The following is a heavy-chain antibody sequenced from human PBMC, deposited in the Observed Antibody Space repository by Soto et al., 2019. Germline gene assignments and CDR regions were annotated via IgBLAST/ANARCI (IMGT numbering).Heavy chain of an antibody. CDR3: AKGYYYDSSGYSRGAFDV. J-gene: IGHJ3*01. CDR1: GFTFSSYA. Sequence: GGSLRLSCAASGFTFSSYAMSWVRQAPGKGLEWVSAISGSGGSTYYADSVKGRFTISRDNSKNTLYLQMNSLRAEDTAVCYCAKGYYYDSSGYSRGAFDVWGQGTMVTVSS. V-gene: IGHV3-23*01. D-gene: IGHD3-22*01. CDR2: ISGSGGST.